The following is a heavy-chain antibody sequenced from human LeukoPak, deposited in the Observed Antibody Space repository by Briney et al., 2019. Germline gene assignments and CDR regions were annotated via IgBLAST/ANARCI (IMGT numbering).Heavy chain of an antibody. CDR1: GGTFSSYA. V-gene: IGHV1-69*05. J-gene: IGHJ6*03. D-gene: IGHD5-18*01. CDR3: ARGPRGYSYGFAVFGELLYYYYYMDV. CDR2: IIPIFGTA. Sequence: SVKVSCKASGGTFSSYAISWVRQAPGQGLEWMGGIIPIFGTANYAQKFQGRVTITTDESTSTAYMELSSLRSEDTAVYYCARGPRGYSYGFAVFGELLYYYYYMDVWGKGTTVTVSS.